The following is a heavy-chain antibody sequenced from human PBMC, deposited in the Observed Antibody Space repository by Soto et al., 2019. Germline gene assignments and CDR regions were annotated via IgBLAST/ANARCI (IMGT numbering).Heavy chain of an antibody. D-gene: IGHD1-7*01. CDR2: IYWDDDK. Sequence: SGPTLVNPPQPLTLTCTFSGFSLSTSGVGVGWIRQPPGKALEWLALIYWDDDKRYSPSLKSRLTIAKDTSKNQVVLTMTNMDPVDTATYYCAHIKLFVKWNYYRWFVPSCQTTLVSVS. CDR1: GFSLSTSGVG. CDR3: AHIKLFVKWNYYRWFVP. V-gene: IGHV2-5*02. J-gene: IGHJ5*02.